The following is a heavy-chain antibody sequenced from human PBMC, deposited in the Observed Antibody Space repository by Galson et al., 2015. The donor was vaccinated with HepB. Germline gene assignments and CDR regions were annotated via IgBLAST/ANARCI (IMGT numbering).Heavy chain of an antibody. V-gene: IGHV3-11*06. D-gene: IGHD4-17*01. Sequence: SLRLSCAASGFTFSDYYMSWIRQAPGKGLEWLSYISSSTIYTNYADSVKGRFTISRDNVKNSMYLQMNSLGAEDTAVYYCARVADSDYGDHAHFDSWGLGTLLTVSS. J-gene: IGHJ4*02. CDR3: ARVADSDYGDHAHFDS. CDR1: GFTFSDYY. CDR2: ISSSTIYT.